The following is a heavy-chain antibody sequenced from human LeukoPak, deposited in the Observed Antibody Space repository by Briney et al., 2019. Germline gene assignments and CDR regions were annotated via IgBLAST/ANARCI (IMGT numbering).Heavy chain of an antibody. D-gene: IGHD3-3*01. V-gene: IGHV4-59*08. Sequence: KPSETLSLTCTVSGGSISSYYWSWIRQPPGKGLEWIGYIYYSGSTNYNPSLKSRVTISVDTSKNQFSLKLSSVTAADTAEYYCARHLESAGTRPYYYYYYGMDVWGQGTTVTVSS. CDR2: IYYSGST. CDR1: GGSISSYY. CDR3: ARHLESAGTRPYYYYYYGMDV. J-gene: IGHJ6*02.